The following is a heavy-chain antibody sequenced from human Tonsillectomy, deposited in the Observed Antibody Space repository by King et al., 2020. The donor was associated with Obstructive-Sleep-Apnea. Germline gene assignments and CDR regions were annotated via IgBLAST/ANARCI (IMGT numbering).Heavy chain of an antibody. J-gene: IGHJ1*01. Sequence: VQLVESGGGLVQPGGSLRLSCAASGFTFSSHAMSWVRQAPGKGLEWVSVISDGGGSTYYGNSVKGRFTISRDNSKNTMYLQMNSLRAEDTAVYYCAKGTTVIRDLPFQHWGQGTLVTVSS. V-gene: IGHV3-23*04. CDR2: ISDGGGST. CDR1: GFTFSSHA. CDR3: AKGTTVIRDLPFQH. D-gene: IGHD4-23*01.